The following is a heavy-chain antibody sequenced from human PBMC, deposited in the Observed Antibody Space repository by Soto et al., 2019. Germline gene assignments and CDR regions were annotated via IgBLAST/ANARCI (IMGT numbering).Heavy chain of an antibody. CDR2: VSGSSSYI. D-gene: IGHD4-17*01. CDR1: GFNFINFN. CDR3: ARDLRGHYGP. V-gene: IGHV3-21*06. J-gene: IGHJ3*01. Sequence: PGGSLRLSCEGSGFNFINFNMIWVRQAPGKGLEWVSSVSGSSSYIYYADSVKGRFTVSRDNANNLVFLQMNGLRPEDTAMYYCARDLRGHYGPWGQGTMVTVSS.